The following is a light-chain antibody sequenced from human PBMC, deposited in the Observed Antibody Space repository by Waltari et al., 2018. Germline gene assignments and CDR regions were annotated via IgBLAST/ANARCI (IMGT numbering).Light chain of an antibody. CDR2: DAS. V-gene: IGKV3-15*01. Sequence: EVVMRQSPATLSGSPGERATLPCRASQSVASNLVWYQQRRGQAPRLLIYDASTRVTSIPARFSGSGSGTDFTLTISGLQSDDSAVYFCQQYNRWPPITFGQGTRLEVK. CDR1: QSVASN. CDR3: QQYNRWPPIT. J-gene: IGKJ5*01.